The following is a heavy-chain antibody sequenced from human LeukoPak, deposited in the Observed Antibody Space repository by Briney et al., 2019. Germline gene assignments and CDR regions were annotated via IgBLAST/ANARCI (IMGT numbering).Heavy chain of an antibody. CDR1: GGSISSYY. CDR3: ARLEDYYDGSGYYYH. Sequence: SGTLSLTCTVSGGSISSYYWTWIRQPPGKGLEWIGYIYYRGNTKYNPSLKSRVSISVDTSKNQFSLNLSSVTAADTAVYYCARLEDYYDGSGYYYHWGQGTLVTVSS. D-gene: IGHD3-22*01. V-gene: IGHV4-59*08. J-gene: IGHJ4*02. CDR2: IYYRGNT.